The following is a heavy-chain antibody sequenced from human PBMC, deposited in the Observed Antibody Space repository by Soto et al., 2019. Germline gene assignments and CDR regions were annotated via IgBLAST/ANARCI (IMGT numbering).Heavy chain of an antibody. CDR1: GFPFSSYW. D-gene: IGHD3-9*01. Sequence: EVQLVESGGDSVQPGGSLRLSCAASGFPFSSYWMHWVRHTPGKGLEWVSRISGDGTTIYYADSVTGRFTVSRDNAKNTLSLQMSGLGAEDTAVYYCAREYYGILTGSYNAHWGQGPLVSVSS. V-gene: IGHV3-74*01. CDR2: ISGDGTTI. CDR3: AREYYGILTGSYNAH. J-gene: IGHJ4*02.